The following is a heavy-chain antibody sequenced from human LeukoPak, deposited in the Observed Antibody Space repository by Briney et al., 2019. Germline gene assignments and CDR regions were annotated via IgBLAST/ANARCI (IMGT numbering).Heavy chain of an antibody. CDR2: SRNKANSFTT. D-gene: IGHD1-26*01. V-gene: IGHV3-72*01. J-gene: IGHJ4*02. CDR1: GFTLSDYY. Sequence: GGSLRLSCAVSGFTLSDYYIDWVRQAPGKGLEWLGRSRNKANSFTTEYAASVRGRFTILRDDSKNSLYLQMNSLKTEDTAVYYCIRSSGRSVFSYWGQGTLVAVSS. CDR3: IRSSGRSVFSY.